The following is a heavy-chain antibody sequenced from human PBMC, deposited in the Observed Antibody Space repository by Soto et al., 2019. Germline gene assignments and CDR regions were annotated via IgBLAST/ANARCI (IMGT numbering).Heavy chain of an antibody. CDR3: AKEPIPVYYYYGMDV. Sequence: QVQLVESGGGVVQPGRSLRLSCAASGFTFSSYGMHWVRQAPGKGLEWVAVISYDGRNKYYADSVKGRFTISRDNSKNTLYRQMNSLRADDTAVYYCAKEPIPVYYYYGMDVWGQGTTVNVAS. CDR2: ISYDGRNK. J-gene: IGHJ6*02. CDR1: GFTFSSYG. V-gene: IGHV3-30*18.